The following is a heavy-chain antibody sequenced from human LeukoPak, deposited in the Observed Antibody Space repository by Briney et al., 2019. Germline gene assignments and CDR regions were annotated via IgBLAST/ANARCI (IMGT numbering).Heavy chain of an antibody. CDR3: AARDNGNDLLSYHAMDV. Sequence: ASVKVSCKASGGSFRRYAFAWVGQAPGQALEWMGGIMPVLDTGSYAQGFQGRVTITADRSTSTAYMELRSLRPEDTALYYCAARDNGNDLLSYHAMDVWGNGTTVTVSS. CDR2: IMPVLDTG. CDR1: GGSFRRYA. J-gene: IGHJ6*04. D-gene: IGHD1-1*01. V-gene: IGHV1-69*06.